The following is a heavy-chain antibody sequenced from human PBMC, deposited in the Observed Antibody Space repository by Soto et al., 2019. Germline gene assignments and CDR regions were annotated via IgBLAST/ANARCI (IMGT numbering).Heavy chain of an antibody. CDR3: ARHSSPYDSSPAYFQH. V-gene: IGHV4-39*01. CDR1: GGSISSSGYY. Sequence: SETLSLTCTVSGGSISSSGYYWGWIRQPPGKGLEWIGSIYYSGSTYYNPSLKSRVTISVDTSKNQFSLKLSSVTAADTAVYYCARHSSPYDSSPAYFQHWGQGTLVTVSS. CDR2: IYYSGST. J-gene: IGHJ1*01. D-gene: IGHD3-22*01.